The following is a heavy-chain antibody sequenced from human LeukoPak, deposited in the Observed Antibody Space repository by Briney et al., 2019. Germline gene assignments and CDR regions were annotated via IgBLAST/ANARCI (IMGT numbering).Heavy chain of an antibody. J-gene: IGHJ4*02. V-gene: IGHV1-69*04. CDR2: IIPILGIA. CDR1: GGTFSSYA. CDR3: ARPSHQPDRNTMAPLGY. Sequence: ASVKVSCKASGGTFSSYAISWVRQAPGQGLEWMGRIIPILGIANYAQKFQGRVTITADKSTSTAYKELSSLRSEDTAVYYCARPSHQPDRNTMAPLGYWGQGTLVTVSS. D-gene: IGHD1-14*01.